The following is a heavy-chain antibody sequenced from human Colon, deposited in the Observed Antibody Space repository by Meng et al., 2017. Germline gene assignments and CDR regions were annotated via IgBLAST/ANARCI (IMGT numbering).Heavy chain of an antibody. CDR2: TNYRSKWYN. D-gene: IGHD5-18*01. Sequence: VQLPQSGPGLVKPSQTLSLTCFISGDSVSSNTAAWNWIRQSPSRGLEWLGRTNYRSKWYNEYAVSVKSRMTFNADTSKNQVSLQVNSVTPEDTAVYYCARDHGYSYGLPLDYWGQGILVTVSS. CDR3: ARDHGYSYGLPLDY. J-gene: IGHJ4*02. V-gene: IGHV6-1*01. CDR1: GDSVSSNTAA.